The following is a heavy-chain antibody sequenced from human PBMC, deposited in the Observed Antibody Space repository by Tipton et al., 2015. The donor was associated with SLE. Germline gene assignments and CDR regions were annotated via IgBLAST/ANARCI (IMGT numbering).Heavy chain of an antibody. V-gene: IGHV4-59*11. D-gene: IGHD6-19*01. CDR3: ARGYSSVWYAFDI. CDR2: IYYSGST. J-gene: IGHJ3*02. CDR1: DDSISSQY. Sequence: PGLVKPSETLSLVCNVSDDSISSQYWSWIRQPPGEGLEWIGYIYYSGSTDYKPSLTSRVTISLDTSKSQFSLQLTSVTAADTAVYYCARGYSSVWYAFDIWGPGTMVTVSS.